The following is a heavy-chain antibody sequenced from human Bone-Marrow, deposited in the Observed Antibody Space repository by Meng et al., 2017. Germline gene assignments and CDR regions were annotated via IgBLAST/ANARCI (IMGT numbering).Heavy chain of an antibody. D-gene: IGHD3-16*02. CDR1: GFTFSSYE. Sequence: GESLKISCAASGFTFSSYEMNWVRQAPGKGLEWVSYISSSGSTIYYADSVKGRFTISRDNAKNSLYLQMNSLRAEDTAVYYCARDDRYVWGRYRSFDYWGQGTRVTVSS. CDR3: ARDDRYVWGRYRSFDY. V-gene: IGHV3-48*03. J-gene: IGHJ4*02. CDR2: ISSSGSTI.